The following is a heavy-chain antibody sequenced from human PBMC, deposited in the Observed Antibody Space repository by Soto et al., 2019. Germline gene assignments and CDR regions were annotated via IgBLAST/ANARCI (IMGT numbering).Heavy chain of an antibody. Sequence: QVQLVQSGAEVKKPGASVKVSCKASGYIFRSYGISWVRQAPGQGLEWMGWISAYNGNTNYAQNLQGRVTMTIDASRSTAYMELRSLRSDDTAVYYCARWGYDYWSGTGRYYYGMDVWGQGTTVTVSS. V-gene: IGHV1-18*04. CDR2: ISAYNGNT. J-gene: IGHJ6*02. CDR3: ARWGYDYWSGTGRYYYGMDV. D-gene: IGHD3-3*01. CDR1: GYIFRSYG.